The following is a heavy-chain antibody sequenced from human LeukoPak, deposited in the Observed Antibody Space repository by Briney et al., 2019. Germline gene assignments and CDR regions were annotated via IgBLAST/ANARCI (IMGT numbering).Heavy chain of an antibody. CDR1: GFTFDDYA. CDR2: ISSSTSYI. CDR3: ARAGGSTVSHSDY. V-gene: IGHV3-21*01. Sequence: GGSLRLSCAASGFTFDDYAMHWVRQAPGKGLEWVSSISSSTSYIYYADSVKGRFTISKDNAKNSLYLQMNSLRAEDTAVYYCARAGGSTVSHSDYWGQGTLVTVSS. J-gene: IGHJ4*02. D-gene: IGHD4-17*01.